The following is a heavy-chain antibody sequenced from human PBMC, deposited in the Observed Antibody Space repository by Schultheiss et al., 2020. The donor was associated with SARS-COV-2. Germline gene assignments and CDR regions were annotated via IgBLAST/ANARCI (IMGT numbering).Heavy chain of an antibody. CDR1: GFTFSNFW. V-gene: IGHV3-7*03. D-gene: IGHD3-9*01. CDR3: AKGGWLEY. Sequence: GGSLRLSCVASGFTFSNFWMTWVRQAPGKGPEWVANIKHDGSAKYYVDSVKGRFTISRDNAKNSLYLQMNSLRAEDTAVYYCAKGGWLEYWGQGTLVTVSS. J-gene: IGHJ4*02. CDR2: IKHDGSAK.